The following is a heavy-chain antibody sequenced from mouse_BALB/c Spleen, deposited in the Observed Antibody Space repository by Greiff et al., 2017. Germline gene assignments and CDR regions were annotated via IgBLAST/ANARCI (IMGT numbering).Heavy chain of an antibody. CDR1: GYTFSSYW. Sequence: VQLQQSGAELMKPGASVKISCKATGYTFSSYWIEWVKQRPGHGLEWIGEILPGSGSTNYNEKFKGKATFTADTSSNTAYMQLSSLTSEDSAVYYCPIYYDYDGGYFDYWGQGTTLTVSS. CDR2: ILPGSGST. CDR3: PIYYDYDGGYFDY. V-gene: IGHV1-9*01. D-gene: IGHD2-4*01. J-gene: IGHJ2*01.